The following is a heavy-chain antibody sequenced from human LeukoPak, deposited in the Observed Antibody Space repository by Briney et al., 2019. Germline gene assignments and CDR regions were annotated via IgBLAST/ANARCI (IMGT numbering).Heavy chain of an antibody. V-gene: IGHV4-59*01. Sequence: SETLSLTCTVSGVSLSSYYWSWVRQPPGKGLEWVGYIYYSESTNYIPSLKSRVTISVDTSKNQCSLRLSSVTAADTAVYYCARGGPRSYYSRWGQGTLVTVSS. CDR3: ARGGPRSYYSR. CDR2: IYYSEST. J-gene: IGHJ4*02. D-gene: IGHD3-10*01. CDR1: GVSLSSYY.